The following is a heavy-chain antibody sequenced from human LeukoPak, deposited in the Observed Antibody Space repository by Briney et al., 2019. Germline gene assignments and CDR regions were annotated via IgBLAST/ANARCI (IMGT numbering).Heavy chain of an antibody. Sequence: SETLSLTCTVSGGSISSGDYYWSWIRQPPGKGLEWIGYIYYSGSTYYNPSLKSRVTISVDTSKNQFSLKLSSVTAADTAVYYCARILFDNSWFYPWGQGTLVTVSS. J-gene: IGHJ5*01. V-gene: IGHV4-30-4*01. CDR1: GGSISSGDYY. D-gene: IGHD3-9*01. CDR2: IYYSGST. CDR3: ARILFDNSWFYP.